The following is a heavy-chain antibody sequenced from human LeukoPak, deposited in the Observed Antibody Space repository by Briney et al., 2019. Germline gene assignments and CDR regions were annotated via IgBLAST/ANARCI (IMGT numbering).Heavy chain of an antibody. CDR2: ISNAGSTI. CDR1: GFIFSRYE. Sequence: PGGSLRLSSEASGFIFSRYEMNWVRQAPGRGLEWISYISNAGSTICYADSVKGRFTISRDNAENSLYLQMNSLRAEDTAVYYCARNFDFWSGYYFDYWGQGTLVTVSS. V-gene: IGHV3-48*03. CDR3: ARNFDFWSGYYFDY. J-gene: IGHJ4*02. D-gene: IGHD3-3*01.